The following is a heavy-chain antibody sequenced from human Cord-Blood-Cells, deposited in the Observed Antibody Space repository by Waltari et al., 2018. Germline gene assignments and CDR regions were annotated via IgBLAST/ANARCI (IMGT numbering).Heavy chain of an antibody. Sequence: QVQLVQSGAEVKKPGSSVQVSGTASGGTFSTYAISWGRQAPGQGLEWMGGIIPIFGTANDAQKFQGRVTITADKSTSTAYMELSSLRSEDTAVYYCASTGKDWADAFDIWGQGTMVTVSS. V-gene: IGHV1-69*06. CDR2: IIPIFGTA. D-gene: IGHD2-8*02. J-gene: IGHJ3*02. CDR1: GGTFSTYA. CDR3: ASTGKDWADAFDI.